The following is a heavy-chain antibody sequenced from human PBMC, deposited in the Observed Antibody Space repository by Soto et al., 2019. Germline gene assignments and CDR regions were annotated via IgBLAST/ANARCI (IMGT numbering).Heavy chain of an antibody. Sequence: QVTLKESGPVLVKPTETLTLTCTVSGFSLSNARMGVSWIRQPPGKALEWLAHIFSNDEKSYSTSLKSRLTISKDTSKSQVVLTMTNMDPVDTATYYCARIVSWRNWNDREFDYWGQGTLVTVSS. D-gene: IGHD1-1*01. J-gene: IGHJ4*02. CDR2: IFSNDEK. CDR1: GFSLSNARMG. V-gene: IGHV2-26*01. CDR3: ARIVSWRNWNDREFDY.